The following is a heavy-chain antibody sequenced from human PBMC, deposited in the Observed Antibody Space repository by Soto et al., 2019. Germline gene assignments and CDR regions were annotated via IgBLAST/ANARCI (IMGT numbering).Heavy chain of an antibody. D-gene: IGHD3-3*01. CDR1: GFTFSSYA. CDR3: AKDGSTILGGVYYYYYGMDV. J-gene: IGHJ6*02. CDR2: ISGSGGST. Sequence: EVQLLESGGGLVQPGGSLRLSCAASGFTFSSYAMSWVRQAPGKGLEWVSAISGSGGSTYYADSVKGRFTISRDHSKNTLYLQMNSLRDEDTAVYYCAKDGSTILGGVYYYYYGMDVWGQGTTVTVSS. V-gene: IGHV3-23*01.